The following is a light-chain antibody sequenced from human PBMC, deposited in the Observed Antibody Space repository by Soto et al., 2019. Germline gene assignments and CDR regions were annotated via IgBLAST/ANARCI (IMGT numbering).Light chain of an antibody. Sequence: QLVLTQSPSASGTPGQRVTISCSGSSSNIGTNPVNWFQQLPGTAPKLLIYSNNQRPSGVPDRFSGSKSGTSASLAISGLQSEDEADYYCAAWDDRLNGWVFGGGTKLTVL. J-gene: IGLJ3*02. CDR3: AAWDDRLNGWV. V-gene: IGLV1-44*01. CDR1: SSNIGTNP. CDR2: SNN.